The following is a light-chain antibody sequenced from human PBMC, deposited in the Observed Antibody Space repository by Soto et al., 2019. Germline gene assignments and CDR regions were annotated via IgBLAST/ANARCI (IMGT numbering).Light chain of an antibody. CDR3: QTWGTGIQV. V-gene: IGLV4-69*01. CDR2: VNSDGSH. J-gene: IGLJ2*01. CDR1: SGHSNYA. Sequence: QSVLTQSPSASASLGASVNLTCTLSSGHSNYAIAWHQQQPEKGPRNLMKVNSDGSHNKGDGIPDRFSGSSSGAERYITISSVQSEDEADYYCQTWGTGIQVFGGGTKLTVL.